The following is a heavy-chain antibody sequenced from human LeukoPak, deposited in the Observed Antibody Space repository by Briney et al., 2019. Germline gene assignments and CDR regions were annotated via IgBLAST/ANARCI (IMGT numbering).Heavy chain of an antibody. CDR2: IYYSGST. CDR1: GGSISSYY. CDR3: ARMVRQQLFN. Sequence: SETLSLTCTASGGSISSYYWSWIRQPPGKGLEWIGYIYYSGSTNYNPSLKSRVTISVDTSKNQFSLKLSSVTAADTAVYYCARMVRQQLFNWGQGTLVTVSS. V-gene: IGHV4-59*08. D-gene: IGHD6-13*01. J-gene: IGHJ4*02.